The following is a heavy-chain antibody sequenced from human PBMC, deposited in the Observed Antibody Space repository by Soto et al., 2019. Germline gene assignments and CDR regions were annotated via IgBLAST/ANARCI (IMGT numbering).Heavy chain of an antibody. V-gene: IGHV4-39*01. CDR1: GGSISSSTYY. J-gene: IGHJ6*02. CDR2: IYYSGST. D-gene: IGHD6-13*01. Sequence: SETLSLTCAVSGGSISSSTYYWAWIRQPPGKGLEWIGTIYYSGSTYYNPSLKSRVTISVDTSKNQFSLKLRSVTAADAAVYYCARLSQTMEKTLVYFYYGMDVWGQGTTVTVSS. CDR3: ARLSQTMEKTLVYFYYGMDV.